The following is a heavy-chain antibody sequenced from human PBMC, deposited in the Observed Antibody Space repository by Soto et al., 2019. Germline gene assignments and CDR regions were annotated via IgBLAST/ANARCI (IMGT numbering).Heavy chain of an antibody. Sequence: QVQLVQSGAEVKKPGSSVKVSCKASGGTFSSYAITWVRQAPGQGLEWMGGIIPIFGTANYAQKFQGRVTITADESMSPAYMALTSLRSEDTAVYYCATEGDGSGSYYYGMDVWGQGTTVTVSS. D-gene: IGHD3-22*01. CDR1: GGTFSSYA. CDR3: ATEGDGSGSYYYGMDV. J-gene: IGHJ6*02. CDR2: IIPIFGTA. V-gene: IGHV1-69*12.